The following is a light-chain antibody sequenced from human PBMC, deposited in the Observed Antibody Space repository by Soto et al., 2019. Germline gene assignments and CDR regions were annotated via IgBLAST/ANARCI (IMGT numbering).Light chain of an antibody. J-gene: IGKJ5*01. V-gene: IGKV1-9*01. Sequence: IQLTQSPSSLSASVGDRVTLTWRASHGISPYLAWYQQNPGKAPKLLIYAASTLQSGVPSRFSGSGSGTDFTLTIDSLQPEDFATYYCQQLNAYPITLGQGTRLEIK. CDR1: HGISPY. CDR2: AAS. CDR3: QQLNAYPIT.